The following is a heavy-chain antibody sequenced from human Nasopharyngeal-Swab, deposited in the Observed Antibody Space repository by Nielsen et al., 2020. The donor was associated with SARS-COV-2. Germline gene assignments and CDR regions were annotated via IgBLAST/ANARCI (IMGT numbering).Heavy chain of an antibody. CDR3: ARTRSRAGSRYYYYGMDV. Sequence: GESLKISCKGSGYSFTNYWIGWVRQMPGKGLEWMGIIYPGDSDTRYSPSFQGQVTISADKSISTAYLQWSSLKASDTAMYYCARTRSRAGSRYYYYGMDVWGQGTTVTVSS. V-gene: IGHV5-51*01. D-gene: IGHD6-13*01. CDR2: IYPGDSDT. CDR1: GYSFTNYW. J-gene: IGHJ6*02.